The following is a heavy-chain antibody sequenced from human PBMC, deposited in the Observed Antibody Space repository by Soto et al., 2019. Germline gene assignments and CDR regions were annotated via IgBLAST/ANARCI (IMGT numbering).Heavy chain of an antibody. V-gene: IGHV3-23*01. D-gene: IGHD2-21*01. CDR1: GFTFSSYA. Sequence: EVQLLESGGGLVQPGGSLRLSCAASGFTFSSYAMSWVRQAPGKGLGWVSAISGGGGSICYADSVQGRFTISRDNSKNTLYLQMNSLRAEDTAVYYCAKGAYCGGDCYYGMDVWGQGTTVTVSS. CDR2: ISGGGGSI. CDR3: AKGAYCGGDCYYGMDV. J-gene: IGHJ6*02.